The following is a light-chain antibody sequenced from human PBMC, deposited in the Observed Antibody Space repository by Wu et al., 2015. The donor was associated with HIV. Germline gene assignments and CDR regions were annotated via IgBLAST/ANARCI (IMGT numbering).Light chain of an antibody. CDR2: AS. Sequence: DTVLTQSPGALSLSPGERATLSCRASQTIRNNFLAWYQQKPGQAPRLLTYASNRATGIPDRFSVSGSGTDFTLTISSLEPEDFAVYHCQQYGSSPLTFGGGTKVEIK. V-gene: IGKV3-20*01. CDR3: QQYGSSPLT. J-gene: IGKJ4*01. CDR1: QTIRNNF.